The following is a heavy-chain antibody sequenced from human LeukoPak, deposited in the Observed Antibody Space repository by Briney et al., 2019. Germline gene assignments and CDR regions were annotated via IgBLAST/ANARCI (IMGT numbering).Heavy chain of an antibody. CDR2: IIPIFGTA. CDR3: ARDPLYDYVWGSYRYPYYFDY. D-gene: IGHD3-16*02. Sequence: SVKVSCKASGGTFSSYAISWVRQAPGQGLEWMGGIIPIFGTANYAQKFQGRVTITTDESTSTAYMELSSLRSEDTAVYYCARDPLYDYVWGSYRYPYYFDYWGQGTLVTVSS. J-gene: IGHJ4*02. V-gene: IGHV1-69*05. CDR1: GGTFSSYA.